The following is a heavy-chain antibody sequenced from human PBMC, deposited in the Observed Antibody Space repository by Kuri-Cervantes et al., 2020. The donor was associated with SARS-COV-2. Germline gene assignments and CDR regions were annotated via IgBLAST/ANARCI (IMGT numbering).Heavy chain of an antibody. Sequence: LSLTCAASGFTFTSFAMHWVRQAPGKGLEWVSLISYDGSNKFYADSVKGRFTISRDNSKNMLFLQMDSLRVEDSAVYYCAKDQHGIVVVVAAIESWGQGIPVTVSS. CDR2: ISYDGSNK. CDR3: AKDQHGIVVVVAAIES. V-gene: IGHV3-30*18. J-gene: IGHJ5*01. D-gene: IGHD2-15*01. CDR1: GFTFTSFA.